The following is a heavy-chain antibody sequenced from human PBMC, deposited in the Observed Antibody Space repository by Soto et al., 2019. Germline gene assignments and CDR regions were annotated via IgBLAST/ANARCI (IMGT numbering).Heavy chain of an antibody. V-gene: IGHV1-2*04. CDR3: ARAAAAHGAGYYYGMDV. CDR1: GYTFTGYY. D-gene: IGHD6-13*01. CDR2: INPNSGGT. J-gene: IGHJ6*02. Sequence: QVQLVQSGAEVKKPGASVKVSCKASGYTFTGYYMHWVRQAPGQGLEWMGWINPNSGGTNYAQKFQGWVPMTRDTSISTAYMELSRLRSDDTAVYYCARAAAAHGAGYYYGMDVWGQGTTVTVSS.